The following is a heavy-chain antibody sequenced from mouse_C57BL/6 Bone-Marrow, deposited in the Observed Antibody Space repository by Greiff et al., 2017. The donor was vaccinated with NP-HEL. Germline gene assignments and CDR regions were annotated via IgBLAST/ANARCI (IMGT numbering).Heavy chain of an antibody. Sequence: VQLQQPGAELVKPGASVKLSCKASGYTFTSYWMHWVKQRPGQGLEWIGMIHPNSGSTNYNEKFKSKATLTVDKSSSTAYMQLSSLTSEDSAVYYCARGTRLRYYFDYWGQGTTLTVSS. V-gene: IGHV1-64*01. CDR2: IHPNSGST. D-gene: IGHD1-1*01. J-gene: IGHJ2*01. CDR3: ARGTRLRYYFDY. CDR1: GYTFTSYW.